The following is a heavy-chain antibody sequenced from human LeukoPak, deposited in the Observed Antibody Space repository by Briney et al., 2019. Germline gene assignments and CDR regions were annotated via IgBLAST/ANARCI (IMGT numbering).Heavy chain of an antibody. Sequence: GGSLRLSCTASGFTLSSYAMAWVRQAPGKGLDWVSTISDSGGSTFYADSVKGRFTISRDNSRNTLYLQMNGLRVEDTAVYYCARDCCGEWYFFDSWGQGTLITVSS. CDR2: ISDSGGST. D-gene: IGHD3-10*01. V-gene: IGHV3-23*01. CDR1: GFTLSSYA. CDR3: ARDCCGEWYFFDS. J-gene: IGHJ4*02.